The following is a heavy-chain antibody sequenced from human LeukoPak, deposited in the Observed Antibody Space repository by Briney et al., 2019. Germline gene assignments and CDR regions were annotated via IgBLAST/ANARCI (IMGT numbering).Heavy chain of an antibody. Sequence: PSETLSLTCAVSGASISSFYWSWIRQPPGKGLEWIGYVFYTGDTNYNPSLKSRVTVSLDTLKSQVSLSLTSVTAADTAVYYCARHPFATPFDHWGRGTLVTVSS. CDR3: ARHPFATPFDH. CDR1: GASISSFY. J-gene: IGHJ4*02. V-gene: IGHV4-59*08. CDR2: VFYTGDT.